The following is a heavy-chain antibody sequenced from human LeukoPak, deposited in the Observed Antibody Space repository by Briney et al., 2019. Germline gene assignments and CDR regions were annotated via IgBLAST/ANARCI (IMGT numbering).Heavy chain of an antibody. CDR3: ATSLGGYCSGGSCYGWFDP. CDR2: INPNSGGT. V-gene: IGHV1-2*02. J-gene: IGHJ5*02. Sequence: ASVKVSCKASGYTFTGYYMHWVRQAPGQGLEWMGWINPNSGGTNYAQKFQGRVTMTRDTSISTAYMELSRLRSDDTDVYYCATSLGGYCSGGSCYGWFDPWGQGTLVTVSS. CDR1: GYTFTGYY. D-gene: IGHD2-15*01.